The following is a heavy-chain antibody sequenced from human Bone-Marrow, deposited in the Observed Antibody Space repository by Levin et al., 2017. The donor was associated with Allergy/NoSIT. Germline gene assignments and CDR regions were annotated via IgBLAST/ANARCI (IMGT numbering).Heavy chain of an antibody. J-gene: IGHJ3*02. Sequence: GGSPRLSCAASGFTFSDYYMTWIRQAPGKGLEWVSYISSNTRDINYADSVKGRFTISRDNVKNTLYLQMNSLRAEDTAVYYCARDRGTTSWDDIFDIWGQGTVVTVSS. D-gene: IGHD3-16*01. V-gene: IGHV3-11*06. CDR1: GFTFSDYY. CDR3: ARDRGTTSWDDIFDI. CDR2: ISSNTRDI.